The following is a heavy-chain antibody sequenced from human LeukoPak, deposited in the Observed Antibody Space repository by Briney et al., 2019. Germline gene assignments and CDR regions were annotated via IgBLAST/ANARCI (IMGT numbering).Heavy chain of an antibody. CDR3: ARHGATGSFDP. CDR2: IDPSDSYT. D-gene: IGHD1-1*01. Sequence: GESLKISCKGSGYSFTSYWISWVRQMPGKGLEWMGSIDPSDSYTNYSPSFQGHVTISADKSISTVYLQLSSLKASDTAMYYCARHGATGSFDPWGQGTLVTVSS. CDR1: GYSFTSYW. V-gene: IGHV5-10-1*01. J-gene: IGHJ5*02.